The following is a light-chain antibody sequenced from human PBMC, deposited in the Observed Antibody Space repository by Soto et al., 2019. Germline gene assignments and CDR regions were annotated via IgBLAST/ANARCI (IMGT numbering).Light chain of an antibody. CDR2: DAS. CDR1: QSIGSW. Sequence: DFQMTQSPSTLSASVGDKVTMTCRASQSIGSWLAWYQQKPGKAPKVLIYDASSLESRVPSRFSGSGSGTEFTLTISSLQPDDFATYYCQKYNSYFGQGTRLEIK. CDR3: QKYNSY. V-gene: IGKV1-5*01. J-gene: IGKJ5*01.